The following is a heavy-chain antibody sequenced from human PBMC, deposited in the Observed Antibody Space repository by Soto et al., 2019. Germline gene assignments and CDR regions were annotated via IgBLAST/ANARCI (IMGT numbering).Heavy chain of an antibody. D-gene: IGHD6-19*01. Sequence: EVQLLESGGGLVQPGGSLRLSCAASGFTFSSYAMSWVRQAPGKGLEWVSAISGSGGSTYYADSVKGRFTISRDNSKNTLYRQMNSLRAEDTAVYYWAKAYSSGWSKFDPWGQGTLVTVSS. CDR3: AKAYSSGWSKFDP. V-gene: IGHV3-23*01. J-gene: IGHJ5*02. CDR1: GFTFSSYA. CDR2: ISGSGGST.